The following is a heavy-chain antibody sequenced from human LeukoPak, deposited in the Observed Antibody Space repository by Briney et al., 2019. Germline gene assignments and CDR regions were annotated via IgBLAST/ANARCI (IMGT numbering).Heavy chain of an antibody. Sequence: PGGSLRLSCAASGFTFSSYGMHWVRQAPGKGLEWVAVISYDGSNKYYADSVKGRFTISRDNSKNTLHLQMNSLRAEDTAVYYCAKSSDSSGYYSAEYFQHWGQGTLVTVSS. J-gene: IGHJ1*01. CDR3: AKSSDSSGYYSAEYFQH. D-gene: IGHD3-22*01. CDR1: GFTFSSYG. V-gene: IGHV3-30*18. CDR2: ISYDGSNK.